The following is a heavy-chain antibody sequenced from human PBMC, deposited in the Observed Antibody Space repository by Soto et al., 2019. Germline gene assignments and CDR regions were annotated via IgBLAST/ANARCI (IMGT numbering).Heavy chain of an antibody. D-gene: IGHD2-15*01. CDR2: ITTTGSAI. CDR3: ARGCGGGICYSYY. J-gene: IGHJ4*02. Sequence: GGSLRLSCAASGFIFSSYSMNWVRQAPGKGLEWISYITTTGSAIYYADSVKGRFTISRDNAKNSLYLQMNSLRAEDTAVYYCARGCGGGICYSYYWGQGTLVTVSS. CDR1: GFIFSSYS. V-gene: IGHV3-48*01.